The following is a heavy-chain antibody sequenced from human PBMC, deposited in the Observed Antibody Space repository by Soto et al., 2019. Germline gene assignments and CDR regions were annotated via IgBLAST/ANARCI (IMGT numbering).Heavy chain of an antibody. Sequence: HVQLLQSGGELKKPGASVKVSCNTSGFTFNTYFISWVRQAPGQGLEWMGWISPYNGNTKYGAKFQGRVTMTTDTITRTAYMELRNLRIDDTAVYYCARDTSNSFDNWGQGTLVTVSS. J-gene: IGHJ4*02. D-gene: IGHD2-2*01. V-gene: IGHV1-18*01. CDR3: ARDTSNSFDN. CDR2: ISPYNGNT. CDR1: GFTFNTYF.